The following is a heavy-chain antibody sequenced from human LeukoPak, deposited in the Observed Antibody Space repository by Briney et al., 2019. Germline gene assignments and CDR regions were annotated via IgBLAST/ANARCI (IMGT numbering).Heavy chain of an antibody. J-gene: IGHJ3*02. D-gene: IGHD5-12*01. CDR2: INPNSGGT. CDR1: GYTFTGYY. Sequence: ASVKVSCKASGYTFTGYYMHWVRQAPGQGLEWMGWINPNSGGTNYAQKFQGRVTMTRDTSISTAYMELSRLRSDDTAVYYCARDESNIVATIGAFDIWGQGTMVTVSS. CDR3: ARDESNIVATIGAFDI. V-gene: IGHV1-2*02.